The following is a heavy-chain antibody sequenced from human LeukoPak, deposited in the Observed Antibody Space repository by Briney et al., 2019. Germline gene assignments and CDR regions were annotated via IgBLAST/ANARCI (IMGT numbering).Heavy chain of an antibody. J-gene: IGHJ4*02. Sequence: GGSLRLSCTASGLTFSTYAMSWVRQAPGKGLEWFSAITGGGDDTYYADSVKGRFTISRDNSKNTLYLQMNSLRVEDTAVYYCAKGSSSSRPYYFDYWGQGALVTVSS. CDR3: AKGSSSSRPYYFDY. D-gene: IGHD6-6*01. V-gene: IGHV3-23*01. CDR1: GLTFSTYA. CDR2: ITGGGDDT.